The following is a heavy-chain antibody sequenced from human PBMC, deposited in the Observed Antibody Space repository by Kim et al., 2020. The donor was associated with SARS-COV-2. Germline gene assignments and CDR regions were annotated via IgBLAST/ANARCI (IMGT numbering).Heavy chain of an antibody. CDR3: AKDMVSYYDSSGYYYKRVLCAFDI. V-gene: IGHV3-9*01. CDR2: ISWNSGSI. D-gene: IGHD3-22*01. J-gene: IGHJ3*02. CDR1: GFTFDDYA. Sequence: GGSLRLSCAASGFTFDDYAMHWVRQAPGKGLEWVSGISWNSGSIGYADSVKGRFTISRDNAKNSLYLQMNSLRAEDTALYYCAKDMVSYYDSSGYYYKRVLCAFDIWGQGTMVTVSS.